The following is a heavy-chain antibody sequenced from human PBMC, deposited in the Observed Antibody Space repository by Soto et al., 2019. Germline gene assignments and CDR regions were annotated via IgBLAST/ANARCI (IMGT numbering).Heavy chain of an antibody. V-gene: IGHV1-18*01. Sequence: QVRLVQSGAEVKKPGASVKVSCKASGYTFTSYGISWVRQAPGQGLEWMGWISAYNGNTNYAQKLQGRVTMTTDTSTSTAYMELRSLRSDDTAVYYCARVSHCSSTSCYTRYYYYGMDVWGQGTTVTVSS. CDR3: ARVSHCSSTSCYTRYYYYGMDV. D-gene: IGHD2-2*02. J-gene: IGHJ6*02. CDR1: GYTFTSYG. CDR2: ISAYNGNT.